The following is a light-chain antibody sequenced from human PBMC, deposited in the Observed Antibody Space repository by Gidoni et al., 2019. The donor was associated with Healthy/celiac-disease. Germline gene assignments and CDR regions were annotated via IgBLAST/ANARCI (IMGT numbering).Light chain of an antibody. CDR2: DAS. J-gene: IGKJ4*01. Sequence: EIVFTQSPATLSLSPGERATLSCRASQSVSSYLAWYQQKPGQAPRLLIYDASNRATGIPARFSGSGSGTDFTLTISSLEPEDFAVYYGQQRSNWPPLTFGGGTKVEIK. V-gene: IGKV3-11*01. CDR3: QQRSNWPPLT. CDR1: QSVSSY.